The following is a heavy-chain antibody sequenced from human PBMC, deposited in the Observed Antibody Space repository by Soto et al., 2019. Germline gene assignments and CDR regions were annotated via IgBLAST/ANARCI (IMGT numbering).Heavy chain of an antibody. J-gene: IGHJ6*03. D-gene: IGHD3-3*01. CDR3: AREAVKDDFWSGYYSPYYYYYLDV. CDR1: GGSLSRYF. Sequence: QVQLQESGPGLVKPSETLSLTCTVSGGSLSRYFWSWIRQPPGKGLEWIGYIYYSGSTNYNPSLKGRVTISVDTSKNQFSLNVRAATAADTAVYYCAREAVKDDFWSGYYSPYYYYYLDVWGKGTTVTVSS. V-gene: IGHV4-59*01. CDR2: IYYSGST.